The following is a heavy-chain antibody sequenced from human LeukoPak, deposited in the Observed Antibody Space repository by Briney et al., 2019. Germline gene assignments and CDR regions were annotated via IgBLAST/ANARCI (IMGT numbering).Heavy chain of an antibody. J-gene: IGHJ5*02. CDR2: IIPIFGTA. D-gene: IGHD3-10*01. CDR3: ASKSNMVRGVISWFDP. CDR1: GGTFSSYA. V-gene: IGHV1-69*01. Sequence: SVKVSCKASGGTFSSYAISWVRQAPGQGLEWMGGIIPIFGTANYAQKFQGRVTITADESTSTAYMELSSLRSEDTAVYYCASKSNMVRGVISWFDPWGQGTLVTVSS.